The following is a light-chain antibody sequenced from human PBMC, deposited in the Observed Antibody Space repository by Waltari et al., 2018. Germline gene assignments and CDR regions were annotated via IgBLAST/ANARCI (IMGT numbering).Light chain of an antibody. CDR2: GAS. J-gene: IGKJ4*01. V-gene: IGKV3-20*01. CDR1: DTINKNS. Sequence: SCTPSDTINKNSLVSYPQKSGQAARLLIPGASRRAHDLADRFSGSGSGIDCTLIISRLAPADVAVYYCQQYDGAILTFGGGTTV. CDR3: QQYDGAILT.